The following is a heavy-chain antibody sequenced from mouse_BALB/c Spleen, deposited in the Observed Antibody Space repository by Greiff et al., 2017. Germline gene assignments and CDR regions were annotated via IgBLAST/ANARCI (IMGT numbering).Heavy chain of an antibody. V-gene: IGHV1S137*01. CDR1: GYTFTDYA. CDR3: ARRRYYRYPFAY. J-gene: IGHJ3*01. Sequence: VKLMESGAELVRPGVSVKISCKGSGYTFTDYAMHWVKQSHAKSLEWIGVISTYYGDASYNQKFKGKATMTVDKSSSTAYMELARLTSEDSAIYYCARRRYYRYPFAYWGQGTLVTVSA. CDR2: ISTYYGDA. D-gene: IGHD2-14*01.